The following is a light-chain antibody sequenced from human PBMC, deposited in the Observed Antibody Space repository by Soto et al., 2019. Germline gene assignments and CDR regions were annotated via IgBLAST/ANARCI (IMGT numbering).Light chain of an antibody. Sequence: DIQMTQSPSSLSASVGDRVTITCQASQNISDYVKWYQQKPGKPPKVLIYDASNVEAGVPSRFSGSGSGTDFTLTISSLQPEDVATYYCQKCKIAPFTFGGGTKVEMK. J-gene: IGKJ4*01. V-gene: IGKV1-33*01. CDR1: QNISDY. CDR3: QKCKIAPFT. CDR2: DAS.